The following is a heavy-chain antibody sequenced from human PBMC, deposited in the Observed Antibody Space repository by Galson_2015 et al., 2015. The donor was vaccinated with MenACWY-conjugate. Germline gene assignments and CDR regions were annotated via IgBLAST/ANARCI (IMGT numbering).Heavy chain of an antibody. CDR1: GYSFINYA. J-gene: IGHJ5*02. V-gene: IGHV1-3*01. Sequence: SVKVSCKASGYSFINYAMHWVRQAPGQWPEWMGWINAGTTRYSQKFQGRVTITWDTSATTVYMELSSLKSEDTAVYYCARDRKGSRGNWFDPWGQGALVTVSS. CDR3: ARDRKGSRGNWFDP. D-gene: IGHD1-14*01. CDR2: INAGTT.